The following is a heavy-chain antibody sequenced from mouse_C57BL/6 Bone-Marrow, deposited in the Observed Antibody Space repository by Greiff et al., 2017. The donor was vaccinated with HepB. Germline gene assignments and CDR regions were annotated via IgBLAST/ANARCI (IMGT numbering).Heavy chain of an antibody. Sequence: QVQLQQSGAELVKPGASVKLSCKASGYTFTEYTIHWVKQRSGQGLGWIGWFYPGSGSIKYNEKFKDKATLTADKSSSTVYMELSRLTSEDSAVSFCARDPYGSGYGYAMDYWGQGTSVTVSA. D-gene: IGHD3-2*02. CDR3: ARDPYGSGYGYAMDY. CDR2: FYPGSGSI. CDR1: GYTFTEYT. J-gene: IGHJ4*01. V-gene: IGHV1-62-2*01.